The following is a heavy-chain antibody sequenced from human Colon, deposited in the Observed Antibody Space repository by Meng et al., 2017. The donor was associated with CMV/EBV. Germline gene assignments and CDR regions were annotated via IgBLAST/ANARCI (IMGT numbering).Heavy chain of an antibody. D-gene: IGHD2-2*01. J-gene: IGHJ5*02. CDR1: GYTFSNYG. V-gene: IGHV1-18*01. CDR3: ARGVVVVPAANNWFDP. Sequence: ASVKVSCKASGYTFSNYGISWVRQAPGQGLEWMGWISTYNGNANYAQKFQGRVTMTTDTSTSTAYMELRSLRSDDTAVYYCARGVVVVPAANNWFDPWGQGTLVTVSS. CDR2: ISTYNGNA.